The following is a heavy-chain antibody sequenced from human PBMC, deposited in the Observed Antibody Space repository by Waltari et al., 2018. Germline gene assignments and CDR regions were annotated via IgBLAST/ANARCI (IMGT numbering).Heavy chain of an antibody. D-gene: IGHD3-10*01. CDR3: ARLVWFGAWIDN. J-gene: IGHJ4*02. V-gene: IGHV4-39*01. CDR2: IHSSGTT. Sequence: QVQLQESGPGLFRPSETLSLTCTVSGDSIKTATYYWGWIRQSPGKGLECLGTIHSSGTTYVPASLEPRVTISVDTFNNRFSLNLRSATAADTAVYFCARLVWFGAWIDNWGQGSLVTVSS. CDR1: GDSIKTATYY.